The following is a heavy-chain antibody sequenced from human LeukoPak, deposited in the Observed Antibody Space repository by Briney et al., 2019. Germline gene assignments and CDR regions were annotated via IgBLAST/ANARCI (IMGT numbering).Heavy chain of an antibody. CDR2: IYYSGST. D-gene: IGHD6-19*01. V-gene: IGHV4-39*01. Sequence: SETLSLTCTVSGGSISSSSYYWGWIRQPLGKGLEWIGSIYYSGSTYYNPSLKSRVTISVDTSKNQFSLKLSSVTAADTAVYYCARRSGWYDYWGQGTLVTVSS. CDR1: GGSISSSSYY. J-gene: IGHJ4*02. CDR3: ARRSGWYDY.